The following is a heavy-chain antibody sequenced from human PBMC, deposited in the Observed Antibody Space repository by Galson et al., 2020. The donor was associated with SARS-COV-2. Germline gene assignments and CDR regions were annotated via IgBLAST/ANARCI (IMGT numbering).Heavy chain of an antibody. J-gene: IGHJ6*02. Sequence: ASAKVSCKASGYTFTGYYMHWVRQAPGQGLEWMGRINPNSGGTNYAQKFQGRVTMTRDTSISTAYMELSRLRSDDTAVYYCARLGATGPYYYYGMDVWGQGTTVTVSS. CDR3: ARLGATGPYYYYGMDV. D-gene: IGHD1-26*01. V-gene: IGHV1-2*06. CDR1: GYTFTGYY. CDR2: INPNSGGT.